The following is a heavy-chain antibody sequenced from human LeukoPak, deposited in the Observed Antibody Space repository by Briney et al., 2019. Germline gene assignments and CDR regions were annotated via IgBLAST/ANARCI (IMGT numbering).Heavy chain of an antibody. D-gene: IGHD3-10*01. CDR1: GFTFSDYY. J-gene: IGHJ4*02. CDR2: ISSSSDTI. CDR3: ASVLWFGGIFFDY. V-gene: IGHV3-11*01. Sequence: GGSLRLSCTASGFTFSDYYMSWIRQTPGKGLEWVSYISSSSDTIYYADSVKGRFTISRDNAKNSLYLQMNSLRAEDTAVYYCASVLWFGGIFFDYWGQGTLVTVSS.